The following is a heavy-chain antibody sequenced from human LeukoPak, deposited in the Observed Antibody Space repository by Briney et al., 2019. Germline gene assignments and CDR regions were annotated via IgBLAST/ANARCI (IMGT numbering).Heavy chain of an antibody. V-gene: IGHV1-18*01. CDR3: ARVLSIAARPAAYYGMDV. J-gene: IGHJ6*02. CDR1: GYTFTSYG. Sequence: GASVKVSCKASGYTFTSYGIRWVRQAPGQGLEWMGWISAYNGNTNYAQKLQGRVTMTTDTSTSTAYMELRSLRSDDTAVYYCARVLSIAARPAAYYGMDVWGQGTTVTVSS. CDR2: ISAYNGNT. D-gene: IGHD6-6*01.